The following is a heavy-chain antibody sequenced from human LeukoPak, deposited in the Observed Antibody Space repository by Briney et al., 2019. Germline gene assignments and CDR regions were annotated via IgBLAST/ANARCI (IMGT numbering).Heavy chain of an antibody. V-gene: IGHV3-23*01. CDR1: GFTFSSYA. J-gene: IGHJ4*02. D-gene: IGHD2-2*02. Sequence: GGSLRLSCAASGFTFSSYAMSWVRQAPGRGLEWVSAISGSGGSTYYADSVKGRFTISRDNSKNTLYLQMNSLRAEDTAVYYCAKAVCSSTSCYTDYWGQGTLVTVSS. CDR3: AKAVCSSTSCYTDY. CDR2: ISGSGGST.